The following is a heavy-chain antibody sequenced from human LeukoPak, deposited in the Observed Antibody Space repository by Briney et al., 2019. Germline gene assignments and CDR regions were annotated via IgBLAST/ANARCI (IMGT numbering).Heavy chain of an antibody. V-gene: IGHV3-23*01. CDR2: ISGSGGST. J-gene: IGHJ4*02. Sequence: GGSLRLSCAASGFTFSSYAMSWVRQAPGKGLEWVSAISGSGGSTYYADSVKGRFTISRDSSKNTLYLQMNSLRAGDTAVYYCAKEPSRATVTTDFDYWGQGTLVTVSS. CDR3: AKEPSRATVTTDFDY. D-gene: IGHD4-17*01. CDR1: GFTFSSYA.